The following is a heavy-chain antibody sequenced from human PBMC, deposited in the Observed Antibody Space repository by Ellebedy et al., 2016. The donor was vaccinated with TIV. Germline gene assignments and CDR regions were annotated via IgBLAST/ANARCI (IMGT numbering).Heavy chain of an antibody. CDR3: ARDLDYYYGMDV. V-gene: IGHV3-48*03. J-gene: IGHJ6*02. CDR2: MRSDGFT. CDR1: GFIFSSYE. Sequence: GESLKISCVASGFIFSSYEMNWVRQAPGEGLEWISYMRSDGFTYYADSVKGRFTISRDNARNSLYLQMNSLRAEDTAVYYCARDLDYYYGMDVWGQGTTVTVSS.